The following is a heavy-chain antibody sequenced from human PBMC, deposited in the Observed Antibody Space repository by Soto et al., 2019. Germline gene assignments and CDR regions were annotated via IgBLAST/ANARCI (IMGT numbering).Heavy chain of an antibody. CDR1: GFNFSSYA. Sequence: GGSLRLSCAASGFNFSSYAMHWVRQAPGKGLEWVAVIPYDGSNKYYADSVKGRFTISRDNSKNTLYLQMNSLRAEDTAVYYCARFDYGDFPISFDIWGQGTMVTVSS. J-gene: IGHJ3*02. V-gene: IGHV3-30-3*01. D-gene: IGHD4-17*01. CDR2: IPYDGSNK. CDR3: ARFDYGDFPISFDI.